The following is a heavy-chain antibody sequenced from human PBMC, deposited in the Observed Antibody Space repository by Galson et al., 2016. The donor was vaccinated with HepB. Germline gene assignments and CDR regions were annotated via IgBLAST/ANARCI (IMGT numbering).Heavy chain of an antibody. CDR3: AKDCSGDRCFSNYFDY. J-gene: IGHJ4*02. CDR2: IGGGGGNT. V-gene: IGHV3-23*01. CDR1: GFTFSHYA. Sequence: SLRLSCAASGFTFSHYAMAWVRQAPGKGLEWVSTIGGGGGNTHYADSVKGRFTISRDNSKNTLFLQMNSLRVEDTALYYCAKDCSGDRCFSNYFDYWGQGALVAVSS. D-gene: IGHD2-15*01.